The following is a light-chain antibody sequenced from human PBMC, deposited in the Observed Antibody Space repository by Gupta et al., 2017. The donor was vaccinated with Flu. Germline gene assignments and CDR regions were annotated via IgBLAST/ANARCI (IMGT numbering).Light chain of an antibody. J-gene: IGKJ1*01. CDR1: QSVSSSY. CDR3: QQYGSSPLT. CDR2: GAS. Sequence: CRASQSVSSSYLAWYQQKPGQDPRLLIYGASSRATGIPDRFSGSGSGTDFTLTISRLEPEDFAVYYCQQYGSSPLTFGQGTKVEIK. V-gene: IGKV3-20*01.